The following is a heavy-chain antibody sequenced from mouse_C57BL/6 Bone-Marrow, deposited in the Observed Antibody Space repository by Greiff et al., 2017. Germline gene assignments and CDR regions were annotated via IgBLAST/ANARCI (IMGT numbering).Heavy chain of an antibody. Sequence: ESGPELVKPGASVKLSCKASGYTFTSYDINWVKQRPGQGLEWIGWIYPRDGSTKYNEKFKGKATLTVDTSSSTAYMELHSLTSEDSAVYFCARLGGRGYFDVWGTGTTVTVSS. CDR2: IYPRDGST. J-gene: IGHJ1*03. CDR1: GYTFTSYD. CDR3: ARLGGRGYFDV. D-gene: IGHD1-1*02. V-gene: IGHV1-85*01.